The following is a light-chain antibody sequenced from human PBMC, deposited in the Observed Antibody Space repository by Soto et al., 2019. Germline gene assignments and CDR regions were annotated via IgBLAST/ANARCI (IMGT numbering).Light chain of an antibody. CDR3: HQYNDCPPWT. J-gene: IGKJ1*01. Sequence: EIVMTQSPATLSVSPGERATLSCRASQSVSSNLAWYQQKPGQAPSLLIYGTSTRATRIPARFSSSGSWAAFPLTISSLQAEDFAVYYCHQYNDCPPWTFGQGTKVEIK. CDR2: GTS. V-gene: IGKV3-15*01. CDR1: QSVSSN.